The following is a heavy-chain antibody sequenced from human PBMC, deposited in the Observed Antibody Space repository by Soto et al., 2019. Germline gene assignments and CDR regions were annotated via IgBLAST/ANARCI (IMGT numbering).Heavy chain of an antibody. D-gene: IGHD6-13*01. CDR3: ARYSNNWFQTEGMDV. J-gene: IGHJ6*02. CDR1: VASITTYY. Sequence: SDTLSLTCTVSVASITTYYWRWIRQPAGKGLEWIGRIDTSGNTNYNPSLKSRVTMSVDTSKKQFSLKLTSVTAADTAVYYCARYSNNWFQTEGMDVWGQGTTVS. V-gene: IGHV4-4*07. CDR2: IDTSGNT.